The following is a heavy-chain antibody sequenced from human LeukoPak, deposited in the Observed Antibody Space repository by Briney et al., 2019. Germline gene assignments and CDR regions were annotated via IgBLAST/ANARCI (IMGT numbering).Heavy chain of an antibody. V-gene: IGHV3-30*03. D-gene: IGHD2-2*01. CDR3: ASSLNYATFDY. CDR1: GFTFSSYG. J-gene: IGHJ4*02. CDR2: ISYDGSYK. Sequence: GRSLRLSCAASGFTFSSYGIHWVRQAPGKGLEWVAVISYDGSYKYYADSVKGRFTISRDNSKNTLYLQINSLRAEDTAVYYCASSLNYATFDYWGQGTLVTVSS.